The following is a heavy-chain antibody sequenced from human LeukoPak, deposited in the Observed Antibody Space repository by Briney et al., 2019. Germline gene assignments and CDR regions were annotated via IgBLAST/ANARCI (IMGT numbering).Heavy chain of an antibody. D-gene: IGHD5-24*01. Sequence: PSQTLSLTCTVSGGSISSGGYYWSWIRQHPGKGLEWIGYIYYSGSTYYNPSLKSRVTISVDTSKNQFSLKLSSVTAADTVVYYCARLSRDGYYFDYWGQGTLVTVSS. CDR2: IYYSGST. V-gene: IGHV4-31*03. CDR1: GGSISSGGYY. J-gene: IGHJ4*02. CDR3: ARLSRDGYYFDY.